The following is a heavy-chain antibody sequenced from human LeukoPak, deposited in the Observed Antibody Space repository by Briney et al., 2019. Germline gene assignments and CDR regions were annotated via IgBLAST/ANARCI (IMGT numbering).Heavy chain of an antibody. V-gene: IGHV4-61*02. Sequence: SETLSLTCTVSGGSISSSSYYWNWIRQPAGKGLEWIGRIYSSGGTNYNPSLKSRVTMSVDTSKNQFSLKLSSVTAADTAVYYCARDSDGSGSYLHWGQGTLVTVSS. CDR2: IYSSGGT. D-gene: IGHD3-10*01. CDR1: GGSISSSSYY. CDR3: ARDSDGSGSYLH. J-gene: IGHJ4*02.